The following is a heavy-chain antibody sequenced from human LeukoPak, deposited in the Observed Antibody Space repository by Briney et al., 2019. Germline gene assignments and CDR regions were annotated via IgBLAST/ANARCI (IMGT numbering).Heavy chain of an antibody. D-gene: IGHD2/OR15-2a*01. CDR2: ISGSGGST. V-gene: IGHV3-23*01. CDR1: GFTFRSHA. Sequence: PGGSLRLSCVASGFTFRSHAMSWVRQAPGKGLEWVSSISGSGGSTYYADSVKGRFTISRDNAKNSLYLQMNSLRAEDTAVYYCARSFNSSSSRDGDYWGQGTLVTVSS. CDR3: ARSFNSSSSRDGDY. J-gene: IGHJ4*02.